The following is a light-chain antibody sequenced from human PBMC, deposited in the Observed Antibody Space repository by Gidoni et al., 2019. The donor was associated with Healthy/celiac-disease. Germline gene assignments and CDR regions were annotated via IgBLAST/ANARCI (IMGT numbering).Light chain of an antibody. J-gene: IGLJ3*02. V-gene: IGLV1-40*01. Sequence: QSVLTQPPSVSGAPGQRVTISCTGSSSNIGAGYVVHWYLQLPGTAPKLLIYGNSNRPSGVPDRFSGSKSGTSASLAITGLQAEDEAEYYCQSYDSSLSGSGVFGGGTKLTVL. CDR1: SSNIGAGYV. CDR3: QSYDSSLSGSGV. CDR2: GNS.